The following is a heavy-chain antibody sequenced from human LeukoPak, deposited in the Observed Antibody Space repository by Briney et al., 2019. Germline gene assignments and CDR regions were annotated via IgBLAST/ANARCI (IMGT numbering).Heavy chain of an antibody. CDR3: ARGPRSSGWYYWFDP. J-gene: IGHJ5*02. D-gene: IGHD6-19*01. Sequence: GGSLRLSCAASGFTFSSYIMNWVRQAPGKGLEWVSSISSSSSYIYYADSVKGRFTISRDNAKNSLYLQMNSLRAEDTAVYYCARGPRSSGWYYWFDPWGQGTLVTVSS. CDR1: GFTFSSYI. V-gene: IGHV3-21*01. CDR2: ISSSSSYI.